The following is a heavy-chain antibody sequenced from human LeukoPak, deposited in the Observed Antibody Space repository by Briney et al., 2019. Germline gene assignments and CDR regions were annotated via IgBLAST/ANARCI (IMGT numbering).Heavy chain of an antibody. D-gene: IGHD4-11*01. J-gene: IGHJ6*03. V-gene: IGHV1-3*01. CDR2: INAGNGNT. Sequence: GASVKVSCKASGYTFTSYAMHWVRQAPGQRLEWMGWINAGNGNTKYSQKFQGRVTITRDTSASTAYMELSSLRSEDTAVYYCARVPGLLQFNYYYYMDVWGKGTTVTVSS. CDR3: ARVPGLLQFNYYYYMDV. CDR1: GYTFTSYA.